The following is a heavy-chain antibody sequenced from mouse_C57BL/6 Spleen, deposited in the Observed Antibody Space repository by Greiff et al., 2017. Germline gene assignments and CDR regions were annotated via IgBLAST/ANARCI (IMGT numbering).Heavy chain of an antibody. V-gene: IGHV3-6*01. CDR3: ASDYGSSTSGYAMDY. J-gene: IGHJ4*01. CDR1: GYSITSGYY. D-gene: IGHD1-1*01. CDR2: ISYDGSN. Sequence: EVQLQESGPGLVKPSQSLSLTCSVTGYSITSGYYWNWIRQFPGNKLEWMGYISYDGSNNYNPSLKNRISIARDTSKNQFFLKLNSVTTEDTATYYCASDYGSSTSGYAMDYWGQGTSVTVSS.